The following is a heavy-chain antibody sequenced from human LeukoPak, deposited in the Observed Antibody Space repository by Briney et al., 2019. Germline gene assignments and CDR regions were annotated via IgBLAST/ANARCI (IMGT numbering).Heavy chain of an antibody. Sequence: PSETLSLTCTVSGYSITNGFHWVWIRQPPGKGLEWIGTIYHSGNTYYNPSLKSRVTMSVDTSKNQFPLEVSSVTAAETAVYYCARADYSSSWSHYYYYMDVWGKGTTVTVS. V-gene: IGHV4-38-2*02. CDR1: GYSITNGFH. D-gene: IGHD6-13*01. CDR2: IYHSGNT. CDR3: ARADYSSSWSHYYYYMDV. J-gene: IGHJ6*03.